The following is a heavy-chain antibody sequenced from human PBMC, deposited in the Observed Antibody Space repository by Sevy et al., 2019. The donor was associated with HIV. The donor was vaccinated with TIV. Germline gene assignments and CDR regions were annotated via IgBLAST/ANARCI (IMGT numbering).Heavy chain of an antibody. V-gene: IGHV3-53*01. CDR2: IYSGGST. CDR3: ARDFASEDSSSSSFDY. J-gene: IGHJ4*02. Sequence: GGSLRLSCAASGFTVSSNYMSWVRQAPGKGLEWVSVIYSGGSTYYADSVKGRFTISRDNSKNTLYLQMNSLRAEDTAVYYCARDFASEDSSSSSFDYWGQRTLVTVS. D-gene: IGHD6-6*01. CDR1: GFTVSSNY.